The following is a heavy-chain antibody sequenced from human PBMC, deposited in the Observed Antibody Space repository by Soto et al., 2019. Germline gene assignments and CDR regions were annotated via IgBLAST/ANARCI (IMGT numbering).Heavy chain of an antibody. D-gene: IGHD2-2*01. CDR1: GGTFSSYA. J-gene: IGHJ4*02. CDR2: IIPIFGTA. V-gene: IGHV1-69*01. CDR3: ARLGHCSSTSCPFDY. Sequence: QVQLVQSGAEVKKPGSSVTVSCTASGGTFSSYAISWVRQAPGQGLEWMGGIIPIFGTANYAQKFQGRVTITADESTSTAYMELSSLRSEDTAVYYCARLGHCSSTSCPFDYWGQGTLVTVSS.